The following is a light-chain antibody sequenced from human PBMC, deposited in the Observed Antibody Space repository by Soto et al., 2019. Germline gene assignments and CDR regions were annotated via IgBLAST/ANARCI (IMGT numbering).Light chain of an antibody. J-gene: IGLJ1*01. V-gene: IGLV2-14*03. CDR3: SSDTSSTTLV. Sequence: QSALTQPASVSASPGQSITISCTGTRGDIGGYNYVSWYQQHPGKAPKLMIYDVYHRPSGVSNRFSASKSGNTASLTISGLQAEDEADYYCSSDTSSTTLVFGTGTKVTV. CDR2: DVY. CDR1: RGDIGGYNY.